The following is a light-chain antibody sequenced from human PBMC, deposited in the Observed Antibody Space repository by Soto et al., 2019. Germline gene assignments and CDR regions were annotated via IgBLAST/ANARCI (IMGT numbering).Light chain of an antibody. J-gene: IGLJ1*01. V-gene: IGLV2-14*01. CDR1: SXDVGGYNY. Sequence: QSVLTQPASVSVSPGQSITISCTGTSXDVGGYNYVSWYQHHPGKAPKLLIYEVSYRPSGGSDRFSGSKSANTASLTISGLQAEDEADYYCSSYTSGSLRVFGTGTKGTV. CDR2: EVS. CDR3: SSYTSGSLRV.